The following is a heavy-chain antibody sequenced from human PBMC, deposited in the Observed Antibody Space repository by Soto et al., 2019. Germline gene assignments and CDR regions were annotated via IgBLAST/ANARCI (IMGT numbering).Heavy chain of an antibody. V-gene: IGHV3-23*01. Sequence: GGSLRLSCAASGFTFSSYAMSWVRQAPGKGLEWVSAISGSGGSTYYADSVKGRFTISRDNSKNTLYLQMNSLRAEDTAVYYCAKDSAKTYYDFWSGYYIGAKGENYYYYMDVWGKGTTVTVSS. CDR2: ISGSGGST. J-gene: IGHJ6*03. D-gene: IGHD3-3*01. CDR3: AKDSAKTYYDFWSGYYIGAKGENYYYYMDV. CDR1: GFTFSSYA.